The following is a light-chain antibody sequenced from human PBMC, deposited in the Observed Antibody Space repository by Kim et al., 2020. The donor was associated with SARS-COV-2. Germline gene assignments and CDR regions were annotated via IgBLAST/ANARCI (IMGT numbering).Light chain of an antibody. J-gene: IGLJ6*01. CDR3: QVWDSSSDHV. V-gene: IGLV3-21*04. Sequence: VAPGKTARITCGGNNMGSKSVHWYQQKPGQAPVLVIYYDSDRPSGIPERFSGSNSRNTATLTISRVEAGDEADYYCQVWDSSSDHVFGSGTKVTVL. CDR1: NMGSKS. CDR2: YDS.